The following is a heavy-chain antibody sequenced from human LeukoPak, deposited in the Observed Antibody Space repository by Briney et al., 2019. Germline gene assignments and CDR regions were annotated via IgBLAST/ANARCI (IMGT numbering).Heavy chain of an antibody. D-gene: IGHD3-22*01. V-gene: IGHV3-33*01. CDR3: AIGARDGVWWLLPL. CDR2: IWYDGSNK. J-gene: IGHJ4*02. Sequence: PAGSLRLSCAASGVTFSSYDMRWVRQAPGKGLEWVAVIWYDGSNKNYAVSVKGRFSISRDNPKDKLYLQMNRVRGVDRAGCYCAIGARDGVWWLLPLWGQGTLVTVSS. CDR1: GVTFSSYD.